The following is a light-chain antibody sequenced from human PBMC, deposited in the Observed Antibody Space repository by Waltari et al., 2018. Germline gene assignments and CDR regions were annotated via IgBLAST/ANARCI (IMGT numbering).Light chain of an antibody. V-gene: IGLV3-25*03. CDR1: ALSKQY. CDR3: QSADSSGSVV. J-gene: IGLJ2*01. Sequence: SFELTQPPSLSVSPGQTARITCSGDALSKQYAHWHQQRPGLAPVLVIYEDPERPSGIPKRFSGSSSGTTGTLTISGVQAEDEADYYCQSADSSGSVVFGGGTKLTVL. CDR2: EDP.